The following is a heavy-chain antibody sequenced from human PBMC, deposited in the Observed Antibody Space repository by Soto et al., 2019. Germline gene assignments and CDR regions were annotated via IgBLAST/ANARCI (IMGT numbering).Heavy chain of an antibody. V-gene: IGHV3-23*01. CDR3: EKGIAAAEGRAESFEL. CDR1: GFTFSSYA. D-gene: IGHD6-13*01. Sequence: GGSLRLSCAASGFTFSSYAMSWVRQAPGKGLEWVSAISGSGGSTYYADSVKGRFTISRDNAKNTLYLQMNSLRAEDAAVYYCEKGIAAAEGRAESFELWGQGTMVTVSS. CDR2: ISGSGGST. J-gene: IGHJ1*01.